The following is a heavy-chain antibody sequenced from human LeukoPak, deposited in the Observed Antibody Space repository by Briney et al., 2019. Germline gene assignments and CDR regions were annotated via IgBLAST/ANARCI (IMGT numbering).Heavy chain of an antibody. D-gene: IGHD4-23*01. CDR1: GFTFNTYA. Sequence: GGSLRLSCAASGFTFNTYAMSWVRQAPGRGLEWVSAIIPSGGSTYYADSVKGRFTISRDNSKSTLLLQMSSLRGEDTAVYYCAKERWTTTAFDYWGQGTLVTVSS. CDR3: AKERWTTTAFDY. V-gene: IGHV3-23*01. CDR2: IIPSGGST. J-gene: IGHJ4*02.